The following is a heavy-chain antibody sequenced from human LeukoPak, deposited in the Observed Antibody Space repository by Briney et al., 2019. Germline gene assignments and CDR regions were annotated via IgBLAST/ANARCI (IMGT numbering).Heavy chain of an antibody. Sequence: SETLSLTCAVSGGSISSGGYSWNWIRQPPGKGLEWIGNIYNSGSTSYNPSLKSRVSLSVDTSKNLFSLTLNSMTAADTAVYYCARGWGPAYCGGDCHRHFDYWGQGTLVTVSS. D-gene: IGHD2-21*02. CDR2: IYNSGST. CDR3: ARGWGPAYCGGDCHRHFDY. J-gene: IGHJ4*02. CDR1: GGSISSGGYS. V-gene: IGHV4-30-4*07.